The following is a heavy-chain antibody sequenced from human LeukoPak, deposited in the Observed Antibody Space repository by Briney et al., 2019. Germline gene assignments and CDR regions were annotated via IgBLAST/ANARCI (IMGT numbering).Heavy chain of an antibody. D-gene: IGHD3-16*01. J-gene: IGHJ4*02. CDR1: GFTFDDYA. V-gene: IGHV3-9*01. CDR2: ISWNSGNI. CDR3: AKAWGG. Sequence: GGSLRLSCAASGFTFDDYAMHWVRQAPGKGLEWVSDISWNSGNIGCADSVKGRFSISRDNAKNSLYLQMNSLRAEDTALYYCAKAWGGWGQGTLVTVSA.